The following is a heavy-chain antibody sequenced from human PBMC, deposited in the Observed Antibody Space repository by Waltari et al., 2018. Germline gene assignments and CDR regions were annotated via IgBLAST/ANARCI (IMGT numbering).Heavy chain of an antibody. CDR1: GVSVSTPLLY. J-gene: IGHJ1*01. V-gene: IGHV4-39*01. Sequence: KESGPRLVKPSETLSLNCTVSGVSVSTPLLYWTWIRQSPGKGPEWIASVLPSGTTDYNPSLRGRVSMSVDSARGQFSLKLYPVTAADTAVYFCASHERVVPVFIESWGQGILVTVSS. CDR3: ASHERVVPVFIES. CDR2: VLPSGTT. D-gene: IGHD3-22*01.